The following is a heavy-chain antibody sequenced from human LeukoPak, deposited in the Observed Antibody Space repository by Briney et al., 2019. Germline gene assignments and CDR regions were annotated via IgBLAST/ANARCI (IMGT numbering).Heavy chain of an antibody. D-gene: IGHD3-10*01. Sequence: SETLSLTCTVSGGSISSGDYYWSWIRQPPGKGLEWIGYIYYSGSTYYNPSLKSRVTIAVDTSKNQFSLKLNSVTAADTAVYYCARSSTLYGHFDYWGQGTLVTVSS. CDR3: ARSSTLYGHFDY. J-gene: IGHJ4*02. CDR2: IYYSGST. CDR1: GGSISSGDYY. V-gene: IGHV4-30-4*01.